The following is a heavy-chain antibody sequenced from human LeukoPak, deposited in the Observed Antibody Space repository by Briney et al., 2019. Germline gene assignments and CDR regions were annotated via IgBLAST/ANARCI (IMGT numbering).Heavy chain of an antibody. CDR1: GGSIGIYY. J-gene: IGHJ6*03. CDR2: IFTSGIA. D-gene: IGHD3-10*01. CDR3: AREISGTYYNPLGYMDV. V-gene: IGHV4-4*07. Sequence: SETLSLTCTVSGGSIGIYYWNWIRQPAGKGLEWIGRIFTSGIANYNPSLKSRVTMSGDTSKNQFSLNLSSVTAADTAVYYCAREISGTYYNPLGYMDVWGKGTTVTVSS.